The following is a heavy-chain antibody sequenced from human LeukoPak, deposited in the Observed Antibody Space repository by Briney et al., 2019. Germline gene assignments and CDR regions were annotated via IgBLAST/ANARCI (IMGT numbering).Heavy chain of an antibody. J-gene: IGHJ4*02. Sequence: WLGGILPIFGTANYAQKFQGRVTITTDESTSTAYMELSSLRSEDTAVYYCARGYGSTVDYWGQGTLVT. V-gene: IGHV1-69*05. CDR2: ILPIFGTA. CDR3: ARGYGSTVDY. D-gene: IGHD4-23*01.